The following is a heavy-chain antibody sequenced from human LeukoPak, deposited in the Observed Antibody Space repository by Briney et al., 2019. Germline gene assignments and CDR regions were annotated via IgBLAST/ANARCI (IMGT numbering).Heavy chain of an antibody. Sequence: PSETLSLTCTVSGGSIRSYWSWIRQPAGKRLEWIGHIYSDQSTSYNPSLKSRVTLSLDTSTNQFSLKLTSVTAADTAVYYCATPSSGSYFDGFDKWGQGTMVTVSS. CDR1: GGSIRSY. J-gene: IGHJ3*02. D-gene: IGHD1-26*01. CDR2: IYSDQST. CDR3: ATPSSGSYFDGFDK. V-gene: IGHV4-4*07.